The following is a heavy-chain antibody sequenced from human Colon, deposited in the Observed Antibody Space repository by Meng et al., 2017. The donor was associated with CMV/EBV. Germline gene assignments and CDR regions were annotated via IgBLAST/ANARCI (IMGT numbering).Heavy chain of an antibody. CDR3: AKTGHIKGANFDY. CDR1: GFTFSSYG. CDR2: IRFDGQNK. D-gene: IGHD1-1*01. Sequence: GESLKISCGASGFTFSSYGIHWVRQAPGKGLEWVAFIRFDGQNKDYADSVMGRFTISRDNSKNTLYLQMNSLRAEDTAIYYCAKTGHIKGANFDYWGRGTVVTVSS. J-gene: IGHJ4*02. V-gene: IGHV3-30*02.